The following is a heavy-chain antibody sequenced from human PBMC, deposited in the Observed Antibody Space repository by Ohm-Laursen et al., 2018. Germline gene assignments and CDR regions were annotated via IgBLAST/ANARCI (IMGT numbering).Heavy chain of an antibody. CDR1: GFTFSSYS. CDR3: ARSFAVTTFYYHGMGV. D-gene: IGHD4-17*01. J-gene: IGHJ6*02. Sequence: SLRLSCAASGFTFSSYSLNWVRQAPGKGLEWVSFIYSGGRTNYADSVQGRFTISRDDSKNTLYLLMNSLRAEDTAVYYCARSFAVTTFYYHGMGVWGQGTTVTVAS. V-gene: IGHV3-66*01. CDR2: IYSGGRT.